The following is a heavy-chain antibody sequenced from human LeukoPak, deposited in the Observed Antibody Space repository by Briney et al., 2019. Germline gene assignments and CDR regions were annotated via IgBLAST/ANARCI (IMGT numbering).Heavy chain of an antibody. Sequence: PSETLSLTCAVSGGSISSSNWWSWVRQPPGKGLEWIGEIYHSGSTNYNPSLKSRVTISVDRSKNQFSLKLSSVTAADTAVYYCARVQQRITGDDAFDIWGQETMVTVSS. D-gene: IGHD7-27*01. CDR2: IYHSGST. CDR1: GGSISSSNW. CDR3: ARVQQRITGDDAFDI. V-gene: IGHV4-4*02. J-gene: IGHJ3*02.